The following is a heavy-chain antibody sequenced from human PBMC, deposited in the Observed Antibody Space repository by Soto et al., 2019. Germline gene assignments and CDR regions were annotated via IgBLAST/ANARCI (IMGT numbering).Heavy chain of an antibody. J-gene: IGHJ6*03. CDR2: ISGSGGST. CDR3: AKGVGSSSWYVSVDYYYYMDV. CDR1: GFTFSSYA. D-gene: IGHD6-13*01. Sequence: GGSLRLSCAAPGFTFSSYAMSWVRQAPGKGLEGVSAISGSGGSTYYADSVKGRFTISRDNSKNTLYLQMNSLRAEDTAVYYCAKGVGSSSWYVSVDYYYYMDVWGKGTTVTVSS. V-gene: IGHV3-23*01.